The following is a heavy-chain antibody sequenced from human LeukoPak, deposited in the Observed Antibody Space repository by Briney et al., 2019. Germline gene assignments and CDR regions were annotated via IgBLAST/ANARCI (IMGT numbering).Heavy chain of an antibody. CDR1: GFTFSSYE. Sequence: GGSLRLSCAASGFTFSSYEMNWVRQAPGKGLEWVSYISSSGSTIYYADSVKGRFTISRDNAKNSLYLQMNSLKAEDTAVYYCARNEGPTYYYDSSGPTFDYWGQGTLVTVSS. D-gene: IGHD3-22*01. CDR3: ARNEGPTYYYDSSGPTFDY. J-gene: IGHJ4*02. CDR2: ISSSGSTI. V-gene: IGHV3-48*03.